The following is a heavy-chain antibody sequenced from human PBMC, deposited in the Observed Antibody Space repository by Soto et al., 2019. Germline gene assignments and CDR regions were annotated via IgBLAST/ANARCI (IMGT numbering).Heavy chain of an antibody. V-gene: IGHV4-30-2*02. CDR3: TRGGDPYKTGH. CDR1: GGSISSGGYS. CDR2: IYHSGST. D-gene: IGHD2-21*01. J-gene: IGHJ4*02. Sequence: SETLSLTCAVSGGSISSGGYSWSWIRQPPGKGLEWIGYIYHSGSTYYNPSLKSRVTMSVDTSKNQFSLKLTSVNTADTAIYYCTRGGDPYKTGHWGQGTLVTVSS.